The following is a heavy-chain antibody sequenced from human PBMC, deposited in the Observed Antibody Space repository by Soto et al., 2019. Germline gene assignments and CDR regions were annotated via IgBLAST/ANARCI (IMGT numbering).Heavy chain of an antibody. V-gene: IGHV4-34*01. CDR3: TRRYNWFDP. CDR2: SYYSGTS. Sequence: SETLSLTCVVYDGSLTEYHLSWVRQTPGKGLEWIGSSYYSGTSYFNPALKGRVTISVDTSTNQFSLRLTSVTAADTAVYYCTRRYNWFDPWGQGTLVTVSS. J-gene: IGHJ5*02. CDR1: DGSLTEYH. D-gene: IGHD3-16*02.